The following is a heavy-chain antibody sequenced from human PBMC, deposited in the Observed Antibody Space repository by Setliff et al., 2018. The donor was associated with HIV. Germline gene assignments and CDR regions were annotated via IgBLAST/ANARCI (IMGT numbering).Heavy chain of an antibody. CDR3: ARVRRDTAMVTGFGYYYMDV. D-gene: IGHD5-18*01. Sequence: PSETLSLTCTVSGGSISSSSYYWGWIRQPPGKGLEWIGNIFYSGSTFYNPSLKSRATISVDTSKNQFSLKLTSVTAADAAVYYCARVRRDTAMVTGFGYYYMDVWGKGTTVTVSS. CDR2: IFYSGST. V-gene: IGHV4-39*01. CDR1: GGSISSSSYY. J-gene: IGHJ6*03.